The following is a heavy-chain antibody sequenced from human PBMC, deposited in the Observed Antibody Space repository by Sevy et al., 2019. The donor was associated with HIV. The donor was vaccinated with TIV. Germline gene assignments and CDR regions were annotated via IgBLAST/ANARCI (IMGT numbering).Heavy chain of an antibody. CDR1: GFTVNDKY. D-gene: IGHD6-19*01. CDR2: IFSSGST. Sequence: GGSLRLSCAISGFTVNDKYIIWVRQAPGKGLEWVSVIFSSGSTYYADSAKGRFTISRDNSKKTEDLQINSVRAEDTAVYYCVSLFLSYRSGWSYFDYWGQGTLVTVSS. J-gene: IGHJ4*02. CDR3: VSLFLSYRSGWSYFDY. V-gene: IGHV3-66*02.